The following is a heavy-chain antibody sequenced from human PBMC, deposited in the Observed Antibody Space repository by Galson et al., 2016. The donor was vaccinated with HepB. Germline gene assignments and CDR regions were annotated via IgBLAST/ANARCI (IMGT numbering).Heavy chain of an antibody. J-gene: IGHJ4*02. CDR1: RGSISXXY. Sequence: SETLSLTCIVSRGSISXXYWXXVRXXXGKXXXWIXXIYXSXSTKYNPSLXSRVTISVDRSKTQFXLELRSVTAADSAXYYCAGDHVSSGWLYWGQGILVAVSS. CDR2: IYXSXST. D-gene: IGHD6-25*01. V-gene: IGHV4-59*01. CDR3: AGDHVSSGWLY.